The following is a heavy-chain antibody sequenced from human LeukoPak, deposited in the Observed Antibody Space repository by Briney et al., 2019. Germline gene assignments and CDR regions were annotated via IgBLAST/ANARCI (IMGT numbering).Heavy chain of an antibody. CDR2: LGSTAYGRTT. Sequence: PGGSLRLSCTTSGFTFSNYPMSWVRQAPGKGLEWLALLGSTAYGRTTKYAASVKGRFTISRDDSKSIAYLQMNSLKTEDTAVYYCTRPYYDYLTGYYSDYWGQGTLVTVSS. V-gene: IGHV3-49*04. J-gene: IGHJ4*02. D-gene: IGHD3-9*01. CDR1: GFTFSNYP. CDR3: TRPYYDYLTGYYSDY.